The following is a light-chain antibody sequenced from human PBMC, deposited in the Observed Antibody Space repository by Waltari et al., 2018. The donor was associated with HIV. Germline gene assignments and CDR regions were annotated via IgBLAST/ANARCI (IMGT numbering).Light chain of an antibody. CDR3: QQYGYSSYT. CDR2: GAS. Sequence: EIVLTQSPGTLSLSPGERATLSCRASQSVSSNYLSWYQHKPGQAPRLLLYGASTRATDIPDRVSGSGSGTDFTLTISRLEAEDSAVYYCQQYGYSSYTFGQGSKLQI. J-gene: IGKJ2*01. V-gene: IGKV3-20*01. CDR1: QSVSSNY.